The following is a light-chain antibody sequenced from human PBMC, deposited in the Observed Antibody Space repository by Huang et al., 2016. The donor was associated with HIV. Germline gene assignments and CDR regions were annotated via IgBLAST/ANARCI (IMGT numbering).Light chain of an antibody. CDR1: PSVSNN. J-gene: IGKJ1*01. CDR3: QQYNNWPQT. Sequence: EIVMTQSPATLSVSPGERATLSCRASPSVSNNLAWYQQKPGQAPRLLINGASTRATGIPARFSGSGSGTEFTLTISSLQSEDFAVYYCQQYNNWPQTFGQGTKVDIK. CDR2: GAS. V-gene: IGKV3-15*01.